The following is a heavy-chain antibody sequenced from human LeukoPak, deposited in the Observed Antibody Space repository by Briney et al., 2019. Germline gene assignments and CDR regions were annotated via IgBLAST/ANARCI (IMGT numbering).Heavy chain of an antibody. CDR3: ARGRATVLSWFDP. CDR1: GGSIRSSSYH. Sequence: PSETLSLTCTVSGGSIRSSSYHWGWIRQPPGKGLEWIGEINHSGSTNYNPSLKSRVTISVDTSRNQFSLKLSSVTAADTAVYYCARGRATVLSWFDPWGQGTLVTVSS. D-gene: IGHD4-11*01. V-gene: IGHV4-39*07. J-gene: IGHJ5*02. CDR2: INHSGST.